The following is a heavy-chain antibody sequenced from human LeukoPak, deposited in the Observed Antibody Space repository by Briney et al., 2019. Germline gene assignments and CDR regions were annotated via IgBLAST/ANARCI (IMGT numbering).Heavy chain of an antibody. V-gene: IGHV4-34*01. D-gene: IGHD3-16*02. CDR3: ASRTRRINMITFGGVIVS. Sequence: SETLSLTCAVYGGSFSGYYWSWIRQPPVKGLEWIGEINHSGSTNYNPSLKSRVTISVDTSKNQFSLKLSSVTAADTAVYYCASRTRRINMITFGGVIVSWGQGTLVTVSS. J-gene: IGHJ4*02. CDR1: GGSFSGYY. CDR2: INHSGST.